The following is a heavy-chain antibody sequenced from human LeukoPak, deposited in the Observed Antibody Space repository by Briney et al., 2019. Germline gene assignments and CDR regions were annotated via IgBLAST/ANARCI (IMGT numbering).Heavy chain of an antibody. Sequence: PSETLSLTCAVCGGSFSGYYWSWIRQPPGKGLEWIGEINHSGSTNYNPSLKSRVTISVDTSKNQFSLKLSSVTAADTAVYYCARWLGYYYYGMDVWGQGTTVTVSS. V-gene: IGHV4-34*01. J-gene: IGHJ6*02. CDR3: ARWLGYYYYGMDV. D-gene: IGHD5-12*01. CDR2: INHSGST. CDR1: GGSFSGYY.